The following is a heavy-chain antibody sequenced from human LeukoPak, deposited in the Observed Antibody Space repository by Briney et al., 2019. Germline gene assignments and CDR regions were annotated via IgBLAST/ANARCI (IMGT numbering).Heavy chain of an antibody. CDR3: AKDRSIAAGDDAFDI. Sequence: PGGSLRLSCAASGFTVSSNYMNWVRQAPGKGLEWVSVIYSGGSTYYADSVKGRFTISRDNSKNTLYLQMNSLRAEDTAVYYCAKDRSIAAGDDAFDIWGQGTMVTVSS. V-gene: IGHV3-53*01. CDR2: IYSGGST. D-gene: IGHD6-13*01. CDR1: GFTVSSNY. J-gene: IGHJ3*02.